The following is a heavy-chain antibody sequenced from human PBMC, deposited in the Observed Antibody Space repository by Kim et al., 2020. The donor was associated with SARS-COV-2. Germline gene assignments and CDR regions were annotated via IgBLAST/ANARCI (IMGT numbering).Heavy chain of an antibody. D-gene: IGHD6-13*01. CDR1: GFTFSNHA. CDR2: IADNGGRT. Sequence: GGSLRLSCAASGFTFSNHAMTWVRQAPGKGLEWVSCIADNGGRTFYADSVKGRFTISRDNSKNTVYLQMNSLRAEDTAAYYCAKAPPYSRRSQAEAVTYYYYYYGMDV. CDR3: AKAPPYSRRSQAEAVTYYYYYYGMDV. J-gene: IGHJ6*01. V-gene: IGHV3-23*01.